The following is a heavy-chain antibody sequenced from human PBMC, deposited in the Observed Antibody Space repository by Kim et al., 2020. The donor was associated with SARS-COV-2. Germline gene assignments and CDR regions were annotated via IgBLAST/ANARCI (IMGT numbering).Heavy chain of an antibody. CDR2: ISSSSSYI. J-gene: IGHJ4*02. CDR3: ARHCSGGSCYSDYFDY. D-gene: IGHD2-15*01. Sequence: GGSLRLSCAASGFTFSSYSMNWVRQAPGKGLEWVSSISSSSSYIYYADSVKGRFTISRDNAKNSLYLQMNSLRAEDTAVYYCARHCSGGSCYSDYFDYWGQGTLVTVSS. V-gene: IGHV3-21*01. CDR1: GFTFSSYS.